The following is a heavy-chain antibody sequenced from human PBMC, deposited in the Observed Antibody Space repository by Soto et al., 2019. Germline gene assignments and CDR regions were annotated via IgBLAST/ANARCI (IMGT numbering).Heavy chain of an antibody. CDR1: GYTFTSYA. D-gene: IGHD6-13*01. CDR3: ARGIAPYYFDY. V-gene: IGHV1-3*05. J-gene: IGHJ4*02. Sequence: QVQLVQSGAEEKKPGASVKVSCKASGYTFTSYAMHWVRQAPGQRLEWMGWINAGNGNTKYSQKFQGRVTITRDTSASAAYMELRSLRSEDTAVDYCARGIAPYYFDYWGQGTLVTVSS. CDR2: INAGNGNT.